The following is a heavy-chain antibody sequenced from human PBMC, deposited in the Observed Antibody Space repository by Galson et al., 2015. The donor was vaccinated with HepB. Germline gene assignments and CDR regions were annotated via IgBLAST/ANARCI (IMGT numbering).Heavy chain of an antibody. V-gene: IGHV1-8*01. CDR2: MNPSSGNT. Sequence: SVKVSCKASGYTFTSYDINWVRQATGQGLEWMGWMNPSSGNTGYAQKFQGRVTMTRNTSISTAYMELSSLRSEDTAVYYCARKYTPQYYYYYYMDVWGKGTTVTVSS. CDR3: ARKYTPQYYYYYYMDV. D-gene: IGHD1-1*01. J-gene: IGHJ6*03. CDR1: GYTFTSYD.